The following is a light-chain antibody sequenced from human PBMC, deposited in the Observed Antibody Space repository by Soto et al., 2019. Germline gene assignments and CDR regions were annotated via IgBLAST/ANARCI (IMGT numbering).Light chain of an antibody. Sequence: QSALTQPASVSGSPGQSITISCTGTRSDIGGYDHVSWYQQHPGKAPKLIIYDVSSRPSGVSDRFSGSKSANTASLTISGLQAEDEADYYCNSYTTSISLYIFGTGTKLTVL. CDR2: DVS. J-gene: IGLJ1*01. CDR1: RSDIGGYDH. V-gene: IGLV2-14*03. CDR3: NSYTTSISLYI.